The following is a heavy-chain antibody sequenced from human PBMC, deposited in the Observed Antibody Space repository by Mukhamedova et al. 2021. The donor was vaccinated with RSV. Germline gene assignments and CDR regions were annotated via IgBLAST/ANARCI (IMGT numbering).Heavy chain of an antibody. CDR2: INHSGST. J-gene: IGHJ5*02. Sequence: IRQPPGKGLEWIGEINHSGSTNYNPSLKSRVTISVDTSKNQFSLKLSSVTAADTAVYYCVTYGYYDFWSGSARGNWFDPWGQGTL. CDR3: VTYGYYDFWSGSARGNWFDP. V-gene: IGHV4-34*01. D-gene: IGHD3-3*01.